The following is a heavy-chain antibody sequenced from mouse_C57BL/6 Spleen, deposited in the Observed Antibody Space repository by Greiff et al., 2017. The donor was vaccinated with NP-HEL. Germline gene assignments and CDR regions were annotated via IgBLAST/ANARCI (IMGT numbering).Heavy chain of an antibody. Sequence: QVQLQQPGAELVKPGASVKMSCKASGYTFTSYWITWVKQRPGQGLEWIGDIYPGSGSTNYNEKFKSKATLTVDKSSSTAYMQLSSLTSEDSAVYDYARGGVRRWRAMDYWGQGTSVTVSS. CDR3: ARGGVRRWRAMDY. CDR2: IYPGSGST. J-gene: IGHJ4*01. D-gene: IGHD2-14*01. CDR1: GYTFTSYW. V-gene: IGHV1-55*01.